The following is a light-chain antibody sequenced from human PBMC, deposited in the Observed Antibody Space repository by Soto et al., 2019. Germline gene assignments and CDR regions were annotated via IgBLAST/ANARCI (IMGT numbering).Light chain of an antibody. V-gene: IGLV1-44*01. J-gene: IGLJ2*01. CDR2: SNN. CDR1: SCNIGSNT. CDR3: AAWDDSLNGLV. Sequence: QSVLTQPPSASGTPGQRVTISCSGSSCNIGSNTVNSCQQLPGTAPKLLIYSNNQRPSGVPDRFSGSKSGTSASLAISGLQSEDEADYYCAAWDDSLNGLVFGGGTKLTVL.